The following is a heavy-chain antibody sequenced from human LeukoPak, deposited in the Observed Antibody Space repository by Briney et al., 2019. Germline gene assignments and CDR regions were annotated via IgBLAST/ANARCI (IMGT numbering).Heavy chain of an antibody. Sequence: GGSLRLSCAASGFTFSSYAMSWVRQAPGKGLEWVSAISGSGGSTYYADSMKGRFTISRDNSKNTLYLQMNSLRAEDTAVYYCAKDQYYDFWSGYYPTFDYWGQGTLVTVSS. V-gene: IGHV3-23*01. D-gene: IGHD3-3*01. J-gene: IGHJ4*02. CDR1: GFTFSSYA. CDR2: ISGSGGST. CDR3: AKDQYYDFWSGYYPTFDY.